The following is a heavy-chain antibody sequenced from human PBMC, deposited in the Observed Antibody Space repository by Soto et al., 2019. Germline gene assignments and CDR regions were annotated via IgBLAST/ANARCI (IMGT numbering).Heavy chain of an antibody. Sequence: WGSLRVPWAAAGVNCSGYGMHRVRQAPGKGLEGVAVISYDGTNKYYADSVKRRFTLSRDNSKNTLYLQMNSLRAEDTAVYYCASTRRDGYNNSYYYYGMDVWGQGTTVTVSS. J-gene: IGHJ6*02. CDR1: GVNCSGYG. CDR3: ASTRRDGYNNSYYYYGMDV. D-gene: IGHD5-12*01. CDR2: ISYDGTNK. V-gene: IGHV3-30-3*01.